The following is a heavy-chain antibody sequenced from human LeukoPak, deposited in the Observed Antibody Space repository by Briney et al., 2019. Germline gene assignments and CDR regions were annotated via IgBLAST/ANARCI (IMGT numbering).Heavy chain of an antibody. V-gene: IGHV4-38-2*02. CDR3: ARDLDGENYDFWSGYQPFDP. CDR2: IYHSGST. J-gene: IGHJ5*02. Sequence: SETLSLTCTVSGYSISSGYYWGWIRQPPGKGLEWIGSIYHSGSTYYNPSLKSRVTISVDTSKNQFSLKLSSVTAADTAVYYCARDLDGENYDFWSGYQPFDPWGQGTLVTVPS. CDR1: GYSISSGYY. D-gene: IGHD3-3*01.